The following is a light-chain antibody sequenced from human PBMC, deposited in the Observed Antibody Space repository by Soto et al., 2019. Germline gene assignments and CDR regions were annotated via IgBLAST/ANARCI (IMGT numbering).Light chain of an antibody. V-gene: IGKV3-20*01. CDR3: QQYCSAPRT. Sequence: EIVLTQSPGTLSLSPGARATLSCRASQSVRGNYLNWYQQKSGQAPRLLIYEASIMATDIPDSFSGSGSGADFTLTNSRLEPEDFAVYYCQQYCSAPRTFGQGTRVEIK. CDR1: QSVRGNY. J-gene: IGKJ1*01. CDR2: EAS.